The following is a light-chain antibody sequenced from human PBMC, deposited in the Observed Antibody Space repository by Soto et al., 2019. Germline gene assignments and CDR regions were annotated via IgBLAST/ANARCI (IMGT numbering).Light chain of an antibody. CDR1: QSVSSN. CDR2: GAS. J-gene: IGKJ2*01. V-gene: IGKV3-15*01. Sequence: EIVMTQSPATLSVSPGERATLSCRASQSVSSNLAWYQQKPGQAPRLLIYGASTRATGIPARFXXXXXGTXXXXXXXXXXSEDFAVYYCQQYNNWXPYTFGQGTKLEIK. CDR3: QQYNNWXPYT.